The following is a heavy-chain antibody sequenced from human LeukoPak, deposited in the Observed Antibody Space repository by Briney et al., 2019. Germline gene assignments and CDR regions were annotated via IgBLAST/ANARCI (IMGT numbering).Heavy chain of an antibody. CDR2: INPNSAGT. Sequence: ASVKVSCKAPGYTFTAYYMHWVRQAPGQGLEWMGWINPNSAGTNYAQKFQGRVTMTRDTSISTAYMELSRLRSDDTAVYYCATGDPRVSFDYWGQGTLVTVSS. D-gene: IGHD6-6*01. CDR3: ATGDPRVSFDY. V-gene: IGHV1-2*02. J-gene: IGHJ4*02. CDR1: GYTFTAYY.